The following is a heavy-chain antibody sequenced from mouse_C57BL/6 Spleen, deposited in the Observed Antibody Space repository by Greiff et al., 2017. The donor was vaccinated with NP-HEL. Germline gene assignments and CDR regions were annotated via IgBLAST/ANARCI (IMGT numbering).Heavy chain of an antibody. J-gene: IGHJ3*01. CDR1: GYTFTDYY. Sequence: QVHVKQSGPELVKPGASVKISCKASGYTFTDYYINWVKQRPGQGLEWIGWIFPGSGSTYYNEKFKGKATLTVDKSSSTAYMLLSSLTSEDSAVYFCARPLLVSGSSWFAYWGQGTLVTVSA. D-gene: IGHD1-1*01. CDR2: IFPGSGST. V-gene: IGHV1-75*01. CDR3: ARPLLVSGSSWFAY.